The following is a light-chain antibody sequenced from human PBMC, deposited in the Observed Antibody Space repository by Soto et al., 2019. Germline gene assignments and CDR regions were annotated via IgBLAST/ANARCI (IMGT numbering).Light chain of an antibody. Sequence: DIQMTQSPSTLSASVGDRVTITCRASQSISSRLAWYQQKPGKAPKILIYDASNLESGVPSRFSAGGSGTEFTLTISSLQPDDFATYYCQQYNSYSLTFGGGTKVEIK. J-gene: IGKJ4*01. CDR1: QSISSR. CDR2: DAS. V-gene: IGKV1-5*01. CDR3: QQYNSYSLT.